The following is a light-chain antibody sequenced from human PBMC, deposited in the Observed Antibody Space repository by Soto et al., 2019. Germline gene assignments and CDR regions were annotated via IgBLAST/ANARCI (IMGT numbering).Light chain of an antibody. CDR2: GAS. Sequence: EIVMTQSPATLSVSPGERATLSCRASQSVSSNLAWYQQKPGQAPRLLIYGASTRATGIPARFSGSGSGTEFTLTISSLQSEDFAVYYCQQYGSSPFTFGPGTRWIS. V-gene: IGKV3-15*01. CDR3: QQYGSSPFT. CDR1: QSVSSN. J-gene: IGKJ3*01.